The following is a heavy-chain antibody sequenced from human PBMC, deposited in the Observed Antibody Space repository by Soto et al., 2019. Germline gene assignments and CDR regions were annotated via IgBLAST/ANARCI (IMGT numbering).Heavy chain of an antibody. Sequence: QVQLVQSGAEVKKPGASVKVSCKASGYTFTSYGISWVRQAPGQGLEWMGWISAYNGNTNYAQKLQGRVTMTTDTATSTAYMELRSLRSDDTAVYYCARDEVTIVVGKALNWFDPWGQGTLVTVSS. D-gene: IGHD3-22*01. V-gene: IGHV1-18*01. CDR2: ISAYNGNT. J-gene: IGHJ5*02. CDR1: GYTFTSYG. CDR3: ARDEVTIVVGKALNWFDP.